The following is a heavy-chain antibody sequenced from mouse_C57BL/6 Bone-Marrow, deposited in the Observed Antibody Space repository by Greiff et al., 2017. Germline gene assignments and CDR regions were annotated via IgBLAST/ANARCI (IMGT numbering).Heavy chain of an antibody. V-gene: IGHV14-4*01. D-gene: IGHD2-4*01. Sequence: VQLQQSGAELVRPGASVKLSCTASGFNIKDDYMHWVKQRPEQGLEWIGWIDPENGDTEYASKFQGKATITADTSSTTAYLQLSSLTSEDTAVYYCTVIYYDYDTDYWGQGTTLTVSS. J-gene: IGHJ2*01. CDR1: GFNIKDDY. CDR3: TVIYYDYDTDY. CDR2: IDPENGDT.